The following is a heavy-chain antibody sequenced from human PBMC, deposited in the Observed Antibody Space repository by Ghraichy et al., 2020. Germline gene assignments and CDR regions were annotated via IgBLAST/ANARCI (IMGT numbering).Heavy chain of an antibody. D-gene: IGHD1-1*01. V-gene: IGHV4-59*02. Sequence: GSLRLSCTVSGVSVTNYFWSWIRQPPGKGLEWVGYIYYTGITRYNPSLESRVTISLDMSKNQLSLKLTSLTTADMAVYYCAGTTSRASAGDYWGQGALVTVSS. CDR3: AGTTSRASAGDY. J-gene: IGHJ4*02. CDR2: IYYTGIT. CDR1: GVSVTNYF.